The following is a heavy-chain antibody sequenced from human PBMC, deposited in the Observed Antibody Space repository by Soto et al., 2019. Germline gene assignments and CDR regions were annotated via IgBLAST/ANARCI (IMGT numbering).Heavy chain of an antibody. CDR1: GFPFNNYA. Sequence: GGSLRLSCAGSGFPFNNYAINWVRQGPGKGLEWVAASTGPGGSTCNEDSVKGRFTVSRDNSKKTVYLQLDGLRAEDTAVYYCGKGHSDYQGDYKYYGMDIWGQGTTVPVSS. V-gene: IGHV3-23*01. J-gene: IGHJ6*02. CDR3: GKGHSDYQGDYKYYGMDI. D-gene: IGHD4-4*01. CDR2: STGPGGST.